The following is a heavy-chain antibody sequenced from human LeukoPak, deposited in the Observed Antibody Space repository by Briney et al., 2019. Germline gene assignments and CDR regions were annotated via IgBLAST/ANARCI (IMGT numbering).Heavy chain of an antibody. CDR2: ISGSGGST. D-gene: IGHD1-1*01. J-gene: IGHJ4*02. Sequence: PGGSLRLSCAASGFTFSSYAMSWVRQAPGKGLEWVSAISGSGGSTYYADSVKGRFTISRDNSKNTLYLQMNSLRAEDTAVYYCAKSLGPSRTTYYFDYWGRGTLVTVSS. V-gene: IGHV3-23*01. CDR3: AKSLGPSRTTYYFDY. CDR1: GFTFSSYA.